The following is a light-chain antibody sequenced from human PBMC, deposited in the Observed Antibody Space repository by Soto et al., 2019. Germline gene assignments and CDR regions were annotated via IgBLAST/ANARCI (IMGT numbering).Light chain of an antibody. CDR3: QQYGSSSPWT. CDR1: QSISSW. Sequence: DIQMTQSPSTLSASVGDRVTITCRASQSISSWLAWYQQKPGKDPKLLIYKASSLETGVPSRFSGSGSGTEFPLIISSLQPDDFASYYCQQYGSSSPWTFGQGTKVEIK. J-gene: IGKJ1*01. V-gene: IGKV1-5*03. CDR2: KAS.